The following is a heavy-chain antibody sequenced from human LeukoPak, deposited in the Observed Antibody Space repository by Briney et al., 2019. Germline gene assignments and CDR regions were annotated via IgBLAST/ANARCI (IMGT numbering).Heavy chain of an antibody. J-gene: IGHJ3*02. D-gene: IGHD1-26*01. V-gene: IGHV4-39*01. CDR3: ARGSSTLGDAFDI. CDR1: GDSISSSSSY. Sequence: PSETLSLTCTVSGDSISSSSSYWGWIRQPPGKGLEWIGSIYYSGSTYYNTSLKSRVTISVDTSNNQFSLKLNSVTAADTAVYYCARGSSTLGDAFDIWGQGTMVTVSS. CDR2: IYYSGST.